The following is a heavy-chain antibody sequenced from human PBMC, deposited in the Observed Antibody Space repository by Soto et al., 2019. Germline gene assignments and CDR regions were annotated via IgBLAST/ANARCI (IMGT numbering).Heavy chain of an antibody. Sequence: QVTVKESGPVLVKPTATLTLTCTVSGFSLSNAGLGVSWIRQPPGQALEWLAHIFSNDEKSYSTSLKSRLTISKDTSKSQVVLIMTNMDPVDTATYYCASTYSSSWYWFDPWGQGTLVTVSS. CDR3: ASTYSSSWYWFDP. CDR2: IFSNDEK. CDR1: GFSLSNAGLG. J-gene: IGHJ5*02. D-gene: IGHD6-13*01. V-gene: IGHV2-26*04.